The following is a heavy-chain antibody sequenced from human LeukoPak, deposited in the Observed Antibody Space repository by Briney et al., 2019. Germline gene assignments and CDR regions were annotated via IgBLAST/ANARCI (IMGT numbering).Heavy chain of an antibody. J-gene: IGHJ3*02. Sequence: GGSLRLSCAASGFTFTSYWMHWVRQAPGKGLVWVSCISSDGSSTSYVDSVKGRFTISRDNAKNTLYLQMNSLRAEDTAVYYCARDNDAFDIWGQGTMVTVSS. CDR2: ISSDGSST. CDR3: ARDNDAFDI. CDR1: GFTFTSYW. V-gene: IGHV3-74*01.